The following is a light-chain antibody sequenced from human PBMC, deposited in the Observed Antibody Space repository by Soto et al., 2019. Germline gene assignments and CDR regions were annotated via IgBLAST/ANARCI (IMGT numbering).Light chain of an antibody. CDR3: NSYSSSSTLVV. CDR2: EVS. V-gene: IGLV2-14*01. Sequence: QSALTQPASVSGSPGQSITISCTGTSSDVGGHNFVSWYQQHPGKAPKLMIYEVSYRPSGVSNRFSGSKSGNTASLTISGLQAEDEADYYCNSYSSSSTLVVFGGGTKLTVL. CDR1: SSDVGGHNF. J-gene: IGLJ2*01.